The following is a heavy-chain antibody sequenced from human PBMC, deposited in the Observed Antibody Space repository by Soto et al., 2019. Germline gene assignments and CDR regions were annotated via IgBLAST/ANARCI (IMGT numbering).Heavy chain of an antibody. D-gene: IGHD6-13*01. J-gene: IGHJ6*03. Sequence: SETLSLTCAVYGGSFSGYYWSWIRQPPGKGLEWIGEINHSGSTNYNPSLKSRVTISVDTSKNQFSLKLSSVTAADTAVYYCARGGIAAGSRYYYYMDVWGKGTTVTVS. V-gene: IGHV4-34*01. CDR2: INHSGST. CDR1: GGSFSGYY. CDR3: ARGGIAAGSRYYYYMDV.